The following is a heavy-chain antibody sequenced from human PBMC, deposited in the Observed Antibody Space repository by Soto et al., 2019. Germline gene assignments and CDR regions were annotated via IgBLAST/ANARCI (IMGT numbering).Heavy chain of an antibody. V-gene: IGHV1-69*01. CDR2: IIPIFGTA. CDR3: ARDSSSPGVFYVRRGCFDY. J-gene: IGHJ4*02. Sequence: CVKGSCEASGGTFSSYAIGWVRQAPGQGLEWMGGIIPIFGTANYAQKFQGRVTITADESTSTAYMELSSLRSEDTAVYYCARDSSSPGVFYVRRGCFDYWGQGTLVTVSS. D-gene: IGHD6-6*01. CDR1: GGTFSSYA.